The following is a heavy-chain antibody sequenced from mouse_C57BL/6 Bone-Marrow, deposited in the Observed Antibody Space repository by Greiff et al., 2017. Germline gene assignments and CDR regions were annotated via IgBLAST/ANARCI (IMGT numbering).Heavy chain of an antibody. J-gene: IGHJ1*03. Sequence: EVQLVESGGGLVQPTGSLKLSCAASGFTFNTSAMHWVRPAPGKGLEWVARIRSKSSNYATYYADSVKDRFTISRDDSQSMLYLQMNNLKTEDTAMYYCLRGRDDCYSHWYFYVWGTGTTVTVSS. CDR3: LRGRDDCYSHWYFYV. V-gene: IGHV10-3*01. CDR1: GFTFNTSA. D-gene: IGHD2-3*01. CDR2: IRSKSSNYAT.